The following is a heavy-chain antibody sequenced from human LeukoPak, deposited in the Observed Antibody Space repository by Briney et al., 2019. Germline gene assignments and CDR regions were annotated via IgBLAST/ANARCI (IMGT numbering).Heavy chain of an antibody. J-gene: IGHJ5*02. V-gene: IGHV4-59*08. CDR3: ARIAAAGPNWFDP. Sequence: SETLSLTCAVYGGSFSSYYWSWIRQPPGKGLEWIGYIYYSGSTNYNPSLKSRVTISVDTSKNQFSLKLSSVTAADTAVYYCARIAAAGPNWFDPWGQGTLVTVSS. CDR1: GGSFSSYY. CDR2: IYYSGST. D-gene: IGHD6-13*01.